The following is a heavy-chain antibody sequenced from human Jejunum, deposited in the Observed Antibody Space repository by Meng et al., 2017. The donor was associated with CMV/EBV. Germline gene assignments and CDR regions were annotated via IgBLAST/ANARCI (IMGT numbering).Heavy chain of an antibody. CDR1: IRDYY. D-gene: IGHD2-2*01. J-gene: IGHJ5*02. Sequence: IRDYYWSWSRQPPGKGLEWIGYIFSSGTTDYNPSLKSRVTMSVDMSKNQFSLTLTSVTAADTAVYYCARGDHCGTTACYPHWFDPWGQGTRVTVSS. CDR3: ARGDHCGTTACYPHWFDP. V-gene: IGHV4-59*12. CDR2: IFSSGTT.